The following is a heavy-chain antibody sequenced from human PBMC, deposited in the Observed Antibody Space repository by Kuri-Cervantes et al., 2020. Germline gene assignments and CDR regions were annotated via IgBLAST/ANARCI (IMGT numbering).Heavy chain of an antibody. CDR1: GGSISSYY. V-gene: IGHV4-59*08. D-gene: IGHD4-17*01. J-gene: IGHJ4*02. CDR2: IYYSGST. CDR3: ARMTTVRHFDY. Sequence: GSLRLSCTASGGSISSYYWSWIRQPPGKGLEWIGYIYYSGSTNYNPSLKSRVTISVDTSKNQFSLKLSSVTAADTAVYYCARMTTVRHFDYWGQGTLVTVSS.